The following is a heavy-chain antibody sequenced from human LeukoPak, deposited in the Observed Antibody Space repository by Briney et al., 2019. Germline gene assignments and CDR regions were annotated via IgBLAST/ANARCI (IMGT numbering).Heavy chain of an antibody. V-gene: IGHV3-74*01. D-gene: IGHD2-15*01. J-gene: IGHJ3*02. CDR3: AREALDILGHAFDI. CDR1: GFTFSSYW. Sequence: PGGSLRLSCAASGFTFSSYWMGWVRQAPGKGLVWVSRINTDGSSTSYADSVKGRFTISRDNAKNTLYLQMNSLRAEDTAVYYCAREALDILGHAFDIWGQGTMVTVSS. CDR2: INTDGSST.